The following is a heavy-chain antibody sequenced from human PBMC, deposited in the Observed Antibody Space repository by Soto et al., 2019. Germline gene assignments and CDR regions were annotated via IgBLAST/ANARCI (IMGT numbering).Heavy chain of an antibody. J-gene: IGHJ4*02. V-gene: IGHV4-59*01. D-gene: IGHD3-10*01. CDR3: ARDSRITFDY. CDR1: GGSISSYY. CDR2: SDYSGSG. Sequence: PSETLSLTCTVSGGSISSYYWSWIRQPPGKGLEWIGYSDYSGSGNYNPSLKSRVTISVDTSKNQFSLKLSSVTAADTAVYYCARDSRITFDYWGQGALVTVSS.